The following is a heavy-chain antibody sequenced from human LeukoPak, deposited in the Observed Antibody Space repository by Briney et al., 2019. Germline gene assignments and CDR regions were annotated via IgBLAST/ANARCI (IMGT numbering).Heavy chain of an antibody. D-gene: IGHD4-17*01. V-gene: IGHV1-46*01. Sequence: ASVKVSCKASGYTFTSYYMHWVRQAPGQGLEWMGIINPSGGSTSYAQKFQGRVTMTRDTSTSTVYMELSSLRSADTAVYYCARGGGDLYDYGDSSVDYWGQGTLVTVSS. CDR2: INPSGGST. CDR1: GYTFTSYY. J-gene: IGHJ4*02. CDR3: ARGGGDLYDYGDSSVDY.